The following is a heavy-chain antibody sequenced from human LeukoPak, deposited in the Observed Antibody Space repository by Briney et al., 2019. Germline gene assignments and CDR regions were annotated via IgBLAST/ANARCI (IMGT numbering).Heavy chain of an antibody. D-gene: IGHD1-14*01. Sequence: ASVKVSCKASGYTFTGYYMHWVRQAPGQRLEWMGWINVGNGNTQYSQDFQGRVTITRDTSASTAYMELSSLRSDDMAVYYCARSVGTQYFDSWGQGTLVTLSS. V-gene: IGHV1-3*03. J-gene: IGHJ4*02. CDR1: GYTFTGYY. CDR2: INVGNGNT. CDR3: ARSVGTQYFDS.